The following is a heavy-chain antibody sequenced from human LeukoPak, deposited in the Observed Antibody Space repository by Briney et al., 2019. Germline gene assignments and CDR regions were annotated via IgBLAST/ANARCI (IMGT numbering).Heavy chain of an antibody. D-gene: IGHD5-24*01. J-gene: IGHJ4*02. CDR2: ISASGGTT. Sequence: GGPLRLSCAASGFTFSNYAMNWVRQAPGKGLEWVSGISASGGTTNYADSVKGRFTISRDNSNNTLYLQMNSLRAEDTAVYYCAKDARRDGYSYDYWGQGTLVTVSS. V-gene: IGHV3-23*01. CDR3: AKDARRDGYSYDY. CDR1: GFTFSNYA.